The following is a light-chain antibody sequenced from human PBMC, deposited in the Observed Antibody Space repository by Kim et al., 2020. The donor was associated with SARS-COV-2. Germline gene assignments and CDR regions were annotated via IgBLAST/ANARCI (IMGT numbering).Light chain of an antibody. J-gene: IGLJ3*02. V-gene: IGLV4-60*03. CDR3: ETWDNNNWV. Sequence: QPVLTQSPSASASLGSSVKLTCSLSSGHNNYIIAWHQQQPGKAPRYLMNLDGSGTHNRWTEIPDRFSGSSSGADRYLTISNLQSEDEADYYCETWDNNNWVFGGGTQLTVL. CDR2: LDGSGTH. CDR1: SGHNNYI.